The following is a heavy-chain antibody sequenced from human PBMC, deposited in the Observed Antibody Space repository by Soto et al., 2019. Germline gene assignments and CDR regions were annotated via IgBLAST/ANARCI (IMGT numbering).Heavy chain of an antibody. CDR3: ARDTVTSLTPYQGFYYYGMDV. CDR1: GITVSSSS. Sequence: EVQLVETGGGLIQPGGSPRLSCEVSGITVSSSSMSWVRQAPGKGLEWVAVIYGGGDTYYADWLKGRIVISRDNSKDSLYLQMDTLRPDDTAIYYCARDTVTSLTPYQGFYYYGMDVWGQGTTVTVSS. D-gene: IGHD2-2*01. J-gene: IGHJ6*02. V-gene: IGHV3-53*05. CDR2: IYGGGDT.